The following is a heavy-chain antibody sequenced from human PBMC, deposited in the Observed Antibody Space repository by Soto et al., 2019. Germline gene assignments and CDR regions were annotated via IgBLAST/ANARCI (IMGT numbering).Heavy chain of an antibody. CDR2: IIPIFGTI. CDR1: VEFFSNYG. V-gene: IGHV1-69*01. CDR3: ARVFPDGWVEPGVVRGYLDT. D-gene: IGHD3-3*01. Sequence: QVQLVQSGAEVKEPGSSVKVCCKASVEFFSNYGISWVRQAPGQGLEWMGGIIPIFGTISYAEKFQGRVTITADESTNTVYMELRSLRSADTALYYCARVFPDGWVEPGVVRGYLDTWGRGTLVTVSS. J-gene: IGHJ4*02.